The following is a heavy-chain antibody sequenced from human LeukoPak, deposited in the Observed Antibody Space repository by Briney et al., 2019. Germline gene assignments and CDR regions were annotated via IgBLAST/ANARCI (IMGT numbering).Heavy chain of an antibody. CDR1: GGTFSSYA. J-gene: IGHJ4*02. V-gene: IGHV1-69*13. CDR2: IIPIFGTA. CDR3: ARGVDGYQSYYFDY. D-gene: IGHD5-24*01. Sequence: EASVKVSCKASGGTFSSYAISWVRQAPGQGLEWMGGIIPIFGTANYAQKFQGRVTITADESTSTAYMELSSLRSEDTAVYYCARGVDGYQSYYFDYWGQGTLVTVSS.